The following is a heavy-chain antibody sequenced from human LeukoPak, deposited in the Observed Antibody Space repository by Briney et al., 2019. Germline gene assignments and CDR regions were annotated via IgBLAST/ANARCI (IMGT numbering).Heavy chain of an antibody. CDR1: GDSVTGYF. CDR2: IYKIGST. V-gene: IGHV4-59*02. D-gene: IGHD2-15*01. Sequence: SETLSLTCTVFGDSVTGYFLNWVRQPPGKGLEWIGHIYKIGSTNYNPSLKSRLTISADTSKNQFSLQLRSVTAADTAVYYCVIGVGWQPDYWGQGALVTVSS. CDR3: VIGVGWQPDY. J-gene: IGHJ4*02.